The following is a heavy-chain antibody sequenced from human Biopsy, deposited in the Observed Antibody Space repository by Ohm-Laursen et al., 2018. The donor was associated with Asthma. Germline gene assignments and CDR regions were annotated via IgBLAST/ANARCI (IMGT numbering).Heavy chain of an antibody. J-gene: IGHJ4*02. CDR3: ARGDSSNWSHYYFDY. Sequence: SLRLSCAASGFTFSNYGMHWVRQAPGKGLDWVAVISFDGSNKNYTDSVKGRFTISRDNSRNTLHLQMHSLRAEDTAVYYCARGDSSNWSHYYFDYWGQGTLVTVSS. CDR2: ISFDGSNK. V-gene: IGHV3-30*03. D-gene: IGHD3-22*01. CDR1: GFTFSNYG.